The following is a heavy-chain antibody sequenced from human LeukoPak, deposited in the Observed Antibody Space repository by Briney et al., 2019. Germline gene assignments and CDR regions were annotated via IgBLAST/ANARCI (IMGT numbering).Heavy chain of an antibody. CDR2: INPNSGGT. Sequence: ASVKVSCKASGYTFTGYYMHWVRQAPGQGLEWMGWINPNSGGTNYAQKFQGRVTMTRDTSISTAYMELSRLRSDDTAVYYCARGVSPTVSYYYDSSGFPNPGDAFDIWGQGTMVTVSS. CDR3: ARGVSPTVSYYYDSSGFPNPGDAFDI. V-gene: IGHV1-2*02. J-gene: IGHJ3*02. CDR1: GYTFTGYY. D-gene: IGHD3-22*01.